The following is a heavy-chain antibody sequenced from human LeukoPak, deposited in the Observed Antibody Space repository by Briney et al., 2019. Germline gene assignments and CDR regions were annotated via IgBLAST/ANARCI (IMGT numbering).Heavy chain of an antibody. D-gene: IGHD7-27*01. J-gene: IGHJ4*02. Sequence: SETLSLTCTVCGGSISNYYWSWIRQPAGKGLEWIGRIYISGSINYNPSLKSRLTMSGDTSKNQISLKLKSVTAADTAVYYCARASKTGDLWYWGQGTLVTVSS. CDR3: ARASKTGDLWY. V-gene: IGHV4-4*07. CDR2: IYISGSI. CDR1: GGSISNYY.